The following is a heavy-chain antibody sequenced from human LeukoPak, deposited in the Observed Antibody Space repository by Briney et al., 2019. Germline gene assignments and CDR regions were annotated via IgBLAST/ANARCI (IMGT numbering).Heavy chain of an antibody. V-gene: IGHV3-30*02. CDR2: ILYDETNY. D-gene: IGHD3-10*01. CDR1: GLSLMGNG. J-gene: IGHJ4*02. CDR3: GICRGRWEILDY. Sequence: PGGSLRLSCAASGLSLMGNGMHWVPQAPGKGREWVSFILYDETNYYYTDSVKGRFTSSRDNYKNTVYLQMNSLRPEDTAVYYCGICRGRWEILDYWGEGNLVTVSS.